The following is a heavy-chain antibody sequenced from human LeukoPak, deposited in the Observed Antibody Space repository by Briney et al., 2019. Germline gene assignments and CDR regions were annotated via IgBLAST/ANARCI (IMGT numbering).Heavy chain of an antibody. Sequence: NPGGSLRLSCAASGFTFSSYSMNWVRQAPGKELEWFSSISSSRNYIYYADSVKGRFTISRDNAENSLYLQMNSLRAEDTAVYYCARVDLYYGSGSYYPPDYWGQGTLVTVSS. CDR2: ISSSRNYI. J-gene: IGHJ4*02. CDR1: GFTFSSYS. CDR3: ARVDLYYGSGSYYPPDY. D-gene: IGHD3-10*01. V-gene: IGHV3-21*01.